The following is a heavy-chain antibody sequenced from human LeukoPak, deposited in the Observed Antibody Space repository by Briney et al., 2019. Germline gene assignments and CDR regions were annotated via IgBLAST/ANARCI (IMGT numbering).Heavy chain of an antibody. J-gene: IGHJ4*02. CDR2: INHSGST. V-gene: IGHV4-34*01. CDR1: GGSISGYY. D-gene: IGHD3-22*01. CDR3: ARGRGDSSGYYTANFDY. Sequence: SETLSLTCAVYGGSISGYYWNWIRQPPGKGLEWIGEINHSGSTNYNPSLKSRVTISVDTSKNQFSLKLSSVTAADTAVYYCARGRGDSSGYYTANFDYWGQGTLVTVSS.